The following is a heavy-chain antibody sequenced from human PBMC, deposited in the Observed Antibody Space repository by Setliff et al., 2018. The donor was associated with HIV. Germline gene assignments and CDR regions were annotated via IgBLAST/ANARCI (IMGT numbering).Heavy chain of an antibody. J-gene: IGHJ1*01. D-gene: IGHD1-26*01. CDR1: GYSISSGFY. V-gene: IGHV4-38-2*01. CDR2: IYHSGST. CDR3: ARQSSGSPEYFQH. Sequence: ETLSLTCAVSGYSISSGFYWGWIRQPPGKGLEWIGTIYHSGSTYYNPSLKSRVTISVDTSKNQFSLKVSSVTAADTAVYYCARQSSGSPEYFQHWGQGTLVTVSS.